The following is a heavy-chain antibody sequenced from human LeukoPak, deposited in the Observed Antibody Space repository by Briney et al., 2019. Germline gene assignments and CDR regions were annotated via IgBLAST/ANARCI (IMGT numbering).Heavy chain of an antibody. J-gene: IGHJ3*02. Sequence: SETLSLTCTVSGGSISSYYWGWIRQPPGKGLEWIGSIYYSGSTYYNPSLKSRVTISVDTSKNQFSLKLSSVTAADTAVYYCARHHWGFTDSSDAFDIWGQGTMVTVSS. V-gene: IGHV4-39*01. D-gene: IGHD7-27*01. CDR1: GGSISSYY. CDR2: IYYSGST. CDR3: ARHHWGFTDSSDAFDI.